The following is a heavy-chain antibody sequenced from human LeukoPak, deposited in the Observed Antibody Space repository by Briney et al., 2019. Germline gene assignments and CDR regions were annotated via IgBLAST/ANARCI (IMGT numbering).Heavy chain of an antibody. D-gene: IGHD6-19*01. Sequence: PGGSLRLSCAASEFTFSCCSMTWVRQAPGKGLEWVSYTTSSSSSINYADSVKGRFTISRDNAKNSLYLQMDSLRAEDTAVYYCARGRAGYYFDYWGQGTLVTVSS. CDR1: EFTFSCCS. J-gene: IGHJ4*02. CDR3: ARGRAGYYFDY. CDR2: TTSSSSSI. V-gene: IGHV3-48*04.